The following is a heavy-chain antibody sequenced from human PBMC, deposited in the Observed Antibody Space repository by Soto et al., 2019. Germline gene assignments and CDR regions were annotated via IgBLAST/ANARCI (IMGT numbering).Heavy chain of an antibody. CDR1: GYTFSSYG. D-gene: IGHD2-15*01. Sequence: QVELVQSGAEVKKPGASVKVSCKASGYTFSSYGISWVRQGPGQGLEWMGWISVYNGNKMYAQKFQGRVTMTTDTSTSTAYMELRSLRSDDTAVYYCARDCSGGSCSTAYWGQGTLVTVSS. CDR2: ISVYNGNK. J-gene: IGHJ4*02. CDR3: ARDCSGGSCSTAY. V-gene: IGHV1-18*01.